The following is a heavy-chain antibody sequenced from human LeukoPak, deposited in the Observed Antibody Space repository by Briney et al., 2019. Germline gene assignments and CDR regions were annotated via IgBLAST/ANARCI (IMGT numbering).Heavy chain of an antibody. D-gene: IGHD3-22*01. J-gene: IGHJ4*02. CDR3: ARGCDDSSGYYQYYFDY. V-gene: IGHV4-34*01. CDR1: GGSFSGYY. Sequence: SEALSLTCAVYGGSFSGYYWSWIRQPPGKGLEWIGEINHSGSTNYNPSLKSRVTISVDTSKNQFSLRLSSVTAADTAVYYCARGCDDSSGYYQYYFDYWGQGTLVTVSS. CDR2: INHSGST.